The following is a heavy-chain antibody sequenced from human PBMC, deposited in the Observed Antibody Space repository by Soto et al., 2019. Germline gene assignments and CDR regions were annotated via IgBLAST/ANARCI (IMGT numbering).Heavy chain of an antibody. CDR1: GFTFSSYG. CDR3: AKDTLIWGQLLYGGADY. Sequence: ESGGGVVQPGRSLRLSCAASGFTFSSYGMHWVRQAPGKGLEWVAVISYDGSNKYYADSVKGRFTISRDNSKNTLYLQMNSLRAEDTAVYYCAKDTLIWGQLLYGGADYWGQGTLVTVSS. CDR2: ISYDGSNK. D-gene: IGHD2-2*02. J-gene: IGHJ4*02. V-gene: IGHV3-30*18.